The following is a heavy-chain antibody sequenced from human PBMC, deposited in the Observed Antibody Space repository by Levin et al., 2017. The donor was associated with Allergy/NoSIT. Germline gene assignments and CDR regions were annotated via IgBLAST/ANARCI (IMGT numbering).Heavy chain of an antibody. CDR1: GFTFSSYA. Sequence: GESLKISCAASGFTFSSYAMSWVRQAPGKGLEWVSAISGSGGSTYYADSVKGRFTISRDNSKKTLYLQMNSLRAEDTAVYYCAKSGDRSGSYYSRFDYWGQGTLVTVSS. CDR2: ISGSGGST. CDR3: AKSGDRSGSYYSRFDY. J-gene: IGHJ4*02. D-gene: IGHD3-10*01. V-gene: IGHV3-23*01.